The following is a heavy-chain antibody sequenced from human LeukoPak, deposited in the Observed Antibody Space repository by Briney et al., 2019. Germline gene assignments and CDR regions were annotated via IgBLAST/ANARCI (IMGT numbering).Heavy chain of an antibody. CDR1: GFTFSSYA. Sequence: PGGSLRLSCAASGFTFSSYAMSWVRQAPGKGLEWVSYIRSSDSTIHYADSVKGRFTISRDNSKNTLYLQMNSLRAEDTAVYYCAKIITYYDSSGYYQNVPFDYWGQGTLVTVSS. V-gene: IGHV3-48*01. CDR3: AKIITYYDSSGYYQNVPFDY. D-gene: IGHD3-22*01. J-gene: IGHJ4*02. CDR2: IRSSDSTI.